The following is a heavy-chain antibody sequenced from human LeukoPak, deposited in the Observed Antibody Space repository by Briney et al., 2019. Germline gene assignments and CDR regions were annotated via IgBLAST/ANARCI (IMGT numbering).Heavy chain of an antibody. CDR2: ISGSGGTT. V-gene: IGHV3-23*01. CDR1: GFTFGSYG. CDR3: AKVCVRVAAGFVDC. J-gene: IGHJ4*02. Sequence: GGSLRLSCVASGFTFGSYGMHWVRQAPGKGLEWVSSISGSGGTTYYADSVKGRFTISRDNSKNTLYLQMNSLRAEDTAGYYCAKVCVRVAAGFVDCWGRGTLVTVSS. D-gene: IGHD6-13*01.